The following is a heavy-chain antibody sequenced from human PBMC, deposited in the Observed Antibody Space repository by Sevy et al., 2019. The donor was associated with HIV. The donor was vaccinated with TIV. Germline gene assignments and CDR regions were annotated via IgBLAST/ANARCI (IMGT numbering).Heavy chain of an antibody. CDR2: ISGGGGRT. V-gene: IGHV3-23*01. CDR1: GFTFSNYA. J-gene: IGHJ4*02. D-gene: IGHD2-15*01. CDR3: AKEDCSDGRCHGGFDF. Sequence: GGSLRLSCAVSGFTFSNYAMSWVRQAPGKGLEWVSAISGGGGRTYYADSVKGRFTMSRDNSKNTLYLQMNNLRAEDTAFYYCAKEDCSDGRCHGGFDFWGQGTLVTVSS.